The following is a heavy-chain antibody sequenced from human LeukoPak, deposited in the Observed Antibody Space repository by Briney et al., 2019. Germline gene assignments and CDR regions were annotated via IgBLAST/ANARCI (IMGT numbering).Heavy chain of an antibody. Sequence: PGGSLRLSCAASGFTFSSYSMNWVRQAPGKGLEWVSSISSSSSYIYYADLVKGRFTISGDNAKNSLYLQMNSLRAEDTAVYYCATRSATGTTIFGYWGQGTLVTVSS. D-gene: IGHD1-1*01. CDR2: ISSSSSYI. J-gene: IGHJ4*02. CDR1: GFTFSSYS. V-gene: IGHV3-21*01. CDR3: ATRSATGTTIFGY.